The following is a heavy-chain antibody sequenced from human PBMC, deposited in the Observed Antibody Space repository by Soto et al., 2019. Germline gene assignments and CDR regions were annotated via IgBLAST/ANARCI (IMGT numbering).Heavy chain of an antibody. CDR3: ARHHCSGGSCYGYYYYYGMDV. CDR2: IYYSGST. CDR1: GGSISSSSYY. J-gene: IGHJ6*02. Sequence: SETLSLTCTVSGGSISSSSYYWGWIRQPPGKGLEWIGSIYYSGSTYYNPSLKSRVTISVDTSKNQFSLKLSSVTAADTAVYYCARHHCSGGSCYGYYYYYGMDVWGQGTTVTVSS. D-gene: IGHD2-15*01. V-gene: IGHV4-39*01.